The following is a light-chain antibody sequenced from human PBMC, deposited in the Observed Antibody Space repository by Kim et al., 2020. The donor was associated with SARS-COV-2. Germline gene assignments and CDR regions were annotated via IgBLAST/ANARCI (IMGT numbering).Light chain of an antibody. Sequence: SASVAAGVTITCRASQTISTLLAWYQQKPGKAPKLLIYQASTLESGVPSRFSGSGSGTEFSLTISSLQPDDFATYHCQHYISYPYTFGQGTKLEI. J-gene: IGKJ2*01. V-gene: IGKV1-5*01. CDR2: QAS. CDR3: QHYISYPYT. CDR1: QTISTL.